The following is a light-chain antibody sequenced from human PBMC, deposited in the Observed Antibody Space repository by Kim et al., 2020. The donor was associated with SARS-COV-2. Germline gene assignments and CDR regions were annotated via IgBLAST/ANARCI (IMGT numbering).Light chain of an antibody. CDR1: DIGYKP. Sequence: PGKTASMPGGGRDIGYKPVNWYRHKPGQAPVLVIQSDSDRASGIPERISGSKSANTATLTISRVEAGDEGDYYCQVWNTRDDHWVFGGGTQLTVL. J-gene: IGLJ2*01. CDR2: SDS. CDR3: QVWNTRDDHWV. V-gene: IGLV3-21*04.